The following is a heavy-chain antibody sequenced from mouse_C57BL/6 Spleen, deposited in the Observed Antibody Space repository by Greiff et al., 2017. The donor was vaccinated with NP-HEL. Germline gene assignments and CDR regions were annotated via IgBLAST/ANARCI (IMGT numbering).Heavy chain of an antibody. V-gene: IGHV1-69*01. CDR1: GYTFTSYW. Sequence: VQLQQPGAELVMPGASVKLSCKASGYTFTSYWMHWVKQRPGQGLEWIGEIDPSDSYTNYNQKFKGKSTLTVDKSSSTAYMQLSSLTSEDSAVYYCARTGKGYWYFDGWGTGTTVTVSS. D-gene: IGHD4-1*01. CDR2: IDPSDSYT. J-gene: IGHJ1*03. CDR3: ARTGKGYWYFDG.